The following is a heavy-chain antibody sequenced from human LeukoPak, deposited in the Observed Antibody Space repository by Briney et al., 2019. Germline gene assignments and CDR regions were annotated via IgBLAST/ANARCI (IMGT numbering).Heavy chain of an antibody. CDR1: GFTFSSYW. D-gene: IGHD3-10*01. V-gene: IGHV3-74*01. J-gene: IGHJ4*02. Sequence: GGSLRLSCAASGFTFSSYWMHWVRQAPGKGLVWVSHINTEGSGTDYADSVKGRFSISRDNAKNTLYLQMNSLRAEDTAVYYCARDLVRGISDYWGQGTLVTVSS. CDR2: INTEGSGT. CDR3: ARDLVRGISDY.